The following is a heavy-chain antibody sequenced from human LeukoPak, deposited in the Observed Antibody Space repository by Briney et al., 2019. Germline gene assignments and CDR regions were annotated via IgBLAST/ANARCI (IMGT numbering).Heavy chain of an antibody. CDR3: ARETTAPYRHFYY. CDR2: IYSDGTT. D-gene: IGHD4-17*01. CDR1: GFTVTNNY. Sequence: GGSLRLSCAASGFTVTNNYMSWVRQAPGTGLEWVSVIYSDGTTYYAGSVKGRFTISRDNSKNTLYLQMNSLRAEDTAVYYCARETTAPYRHFYYSGQGTLVTVSS. J-gene: IGHJ4*02. V-gene: IGHV3-66*01.